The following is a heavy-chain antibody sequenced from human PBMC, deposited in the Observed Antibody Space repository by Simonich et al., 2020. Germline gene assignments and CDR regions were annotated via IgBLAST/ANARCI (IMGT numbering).Heavy chain of an antibody. V-gene: IGHV4-39*01. CDR3: ARWAYSSSYFDY. J-gene: IGHJ4*02. D-gene: IGHD6-6*01. CDR1: GGSISSSSYY. Sequence: QLQLQESGPGLVKPSETLSLTCTVSGGSISSSSYYWGWIRQPPGKGLEWIGSIYYRGSTYYNPSLKGRVTISVDTSKNQFSLKLSSVTAADTAVYYCARWAYSSSYFDYWGQGTLVTVSS. CDR2: IYYRGST.